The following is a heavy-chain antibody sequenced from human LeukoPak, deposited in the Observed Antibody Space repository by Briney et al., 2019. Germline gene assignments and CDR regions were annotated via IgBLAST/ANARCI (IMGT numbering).Heavy chain of an antibody. CDR1: GFTFSSYG. Sequence: GGSLRLSCAASGFTFSSYGMSWVRQAPGKGLEWVSAISGSGGRSYYADSVKGRFTISRDNSKNTLDLQMSSLRPEDTAVYYCVKEQSGSYYPLDYWGQGTLVTVSS. CDR2: ISGSGGRS. CDR3: VKEQSGSYYPLDY. V-gene: IGHV3-23*01. D-gene: IGHD1-26*01. J-gene: IGHJ4*02.